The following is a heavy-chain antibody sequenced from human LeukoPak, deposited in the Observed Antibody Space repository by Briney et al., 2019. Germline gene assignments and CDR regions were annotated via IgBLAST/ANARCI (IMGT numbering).Heavy chain of an antibody. CDR1: GFTFSNYS. CDR2: ISSSSSYI. V-gene: IGHV3-21*01. D-gene: IGHD6-6*01. CDR3: AREKEAARYYYYYYGMDV. J-gene: IGHJ6*02. Sequence: GGSLRLSCAASGFTFSNYSMNWVRQAPGKGLEWVSPISSSSSYIYYADSVKGRFTISRDNAKNSLYLQMNSLRAEDTAVYYCAREKEAARYYYYYYGMDVWGQGTTVTVSS.